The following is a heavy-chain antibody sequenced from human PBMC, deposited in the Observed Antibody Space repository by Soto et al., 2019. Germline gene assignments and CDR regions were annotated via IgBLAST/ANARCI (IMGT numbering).Heavy chain of an antibody. CDR1: GYTFTGYY. CDR2: INPNSGGT. CDR3: GRDLENSYDSIGYYHFDY. J-gene: IGHJ4*02. Sequence: EASVKVSCKASGYTFTGYYMHWVRQAPGQGLEWMGWINPNSGGTNYAQKFQGWVTMTRDTSISTAYMELSRLRSDDTAVYYCGRDLENSYDSIGYYHFDYWGQGTLVTVSS. D-gene: IGHD3-22*01. V-gene: IGHV1-2*04.